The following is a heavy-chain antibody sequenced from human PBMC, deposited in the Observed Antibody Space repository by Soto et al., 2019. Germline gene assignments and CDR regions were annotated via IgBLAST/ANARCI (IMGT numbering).Heavy chain of an antibody. CDR2: ISGSGGST. CDR3: AKGYCSGGSCYYLDYYYGMDV. V-gene: IGHV3-23*01. Sequence: HLGGSLRLSCAASGFTFSSYAMSWVRQAPGKGLEWVSAISGSGGSTYYADSVKGRFTISRDNSKNTLYLQMNSLRAEDTAVYYCAKGYCSGGSCYYLDYYYGMDVWGQGTTVTVSS. J-gene: IGHJ6*02. D-gene: IGHD2-15*01. CDR1: GFTFSSYA.